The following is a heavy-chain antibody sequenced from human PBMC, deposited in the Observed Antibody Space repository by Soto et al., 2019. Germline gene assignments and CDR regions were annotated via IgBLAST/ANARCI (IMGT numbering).Heavy chain of an antibody. CDR1: GFTFSSYE. J-gene: IGHJ5*02. CDR3: ARDRAARYWSDP. Sequence: GGSLRLSCAASGFTFSSYEMNWVRQAPGKGPEWVSYISGSGSIIHYADSVKGRFTISRDNPKNSLYLQMNSLRAEDTAVYYCARDRAARYWSDPWGQGTTVTVAS. CDR2: ISGSGSII. D-gene: IGHD6-6*01. V-gene: IGHV3-48*03.